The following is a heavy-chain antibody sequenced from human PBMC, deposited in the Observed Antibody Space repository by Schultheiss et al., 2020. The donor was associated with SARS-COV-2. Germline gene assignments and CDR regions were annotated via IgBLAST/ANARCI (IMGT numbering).Heavy chain of an antibody. Sequence: GGSLRLSCAASGFTFSSYAMSWVRQAPGKGLEWVSRINSDGSSTSYADSVKGRFTISRDNAKNTLYLQMSSLRAEDTAVYYCAKDTGSNGMDVWGQGTTVTVSS. D-gene: IGHD3-10*01. V-gene: IGHV3-74*01. CDR2: INSDGSST. J-gene: IGHJ6*02. CDR1: GFTFSSYA. CDR3: AKDTGSNGMDV.